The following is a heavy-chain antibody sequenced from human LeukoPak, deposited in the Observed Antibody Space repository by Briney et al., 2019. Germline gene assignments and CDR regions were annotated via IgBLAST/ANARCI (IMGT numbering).Heavy chain of an antibody. D-gene: IGHD5-12*01. Sequence: GGSLRLSCAASGFTFSSYAMSWLRQAPGKGLEWVSAISGSGGSTYYADSVKGRFTISRDNSKNTLYLQMNSLRAEDTAVYYCAKSKLGYSGDDYRREYFDYWGQGTLFTVSS. CDR3: AKSKLGYSGDDYRREYFDY. CDR1: GFTFSSYA. CDR2: ISGSGGST. V-gene: IGHV3-23*01. J-gene: IGHJ4*02.